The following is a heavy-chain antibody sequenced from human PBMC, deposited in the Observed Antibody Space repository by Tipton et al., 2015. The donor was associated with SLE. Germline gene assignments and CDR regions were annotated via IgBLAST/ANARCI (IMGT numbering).Heavy chain of an antibody. CDR1: GFTFSGSA. CDR2: IRSNANSYAT. J-gene: IGHJ4*02. V-gene: IGHV3-73*01. D-gene: IGHD4-23*01. Sequence: SLRLSCAASGFTFSGSAMHWVRQASGKGLEWVGRIRSNANSYATAYAASVKGRFTISRDDSKNTAYLQMNSLKTEDTAVDYCTTSRGGNADYWGQGTLVTVSS. CDR3: TTSRGGNADY.